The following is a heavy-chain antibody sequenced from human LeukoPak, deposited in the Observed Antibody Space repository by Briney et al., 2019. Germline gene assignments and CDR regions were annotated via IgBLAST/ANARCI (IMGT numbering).Heavy chain of an antibody. CDR1: GGSISSYY. J-gene: IGHJ4*02. V-gene: IGHV4-59*08. CDR2: IYYKGNT. D-gene: IGHD3/OR15-3a*01. Sequence: SETLPLTCTVSGGSISSYYWNWIRQPPGKGLEWIGYIYYKGNTHYNPSLESRLTISVDTSKNQFSLNLTSVTATDTAMYYCARQTGSGLFTLPGGQGTLVTVSS. CDR3: ARQTGSGLFTLP.